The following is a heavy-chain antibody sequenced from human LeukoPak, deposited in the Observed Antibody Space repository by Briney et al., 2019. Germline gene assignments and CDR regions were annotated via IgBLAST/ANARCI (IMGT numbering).Heavy chain of an antibody. CDR3: ARDSDFWSGYFPFYFDY. V-gene: IGHV3-7*01. Sequence: GGSLRLSCAASGFTFSSYWMSWVRQAPGKGLEWVANIKQDGSEKYYVDSVKGRFTISRDNAKNSLYLQMNSLRAEDTAVYYCARDSDFWSGYFPFYFDYWGQGTLVTVSS. CDR1: GFTFSSYW. D-gene: IGHD3-3*01. J-gene: IGHJ4*02. CDR2: IKQDGSEK.